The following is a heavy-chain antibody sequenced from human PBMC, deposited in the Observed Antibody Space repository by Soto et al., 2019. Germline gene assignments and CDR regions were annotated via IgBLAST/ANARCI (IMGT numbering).Heavy chain of an antibody. V-gene: IGHV3-30-3*01. D-gene: IGHD3-10*01. Sequence: QVQLVESGGGVVQPGRSLRLSCAASGFTFSSYAMHWVRQAPGKGLEWVAVISYDGSNKYYADSVKGRFTISRDNSKNTLYLQMNSLRAEDTAVYYCARDGMPQLRLWFGESNWFDPWGQGTLVTVSS. CDR2: ISYDGSNK. CDR1: GFTFSSYA. J-gene: IGHJ5*02. CDR3: ARDGMPQLRLWFGESNWFDP.